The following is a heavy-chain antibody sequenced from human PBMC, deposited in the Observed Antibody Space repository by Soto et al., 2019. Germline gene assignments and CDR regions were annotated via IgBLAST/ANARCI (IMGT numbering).Heavy chain of an antibody. Sequence: SETLSLTCTVSGGSITSYYWSWIRQSPGKGLEWIGYIDYSGSTNYNPSLKSRVTISIDTSKDQFSLNLSSVTAADTAVYFCAGDRYYYDSSGYSTDAFDLWGQGTMVTVSS. V-gene: IGHV4-59*01. CDR1: GGSITSYY. D-gene: IGHD3-22*01. J-gene: IGHJ3*01. CDR2: IDYSGST. CDR3: AGDRYYYDSSGYSTDAFDL.